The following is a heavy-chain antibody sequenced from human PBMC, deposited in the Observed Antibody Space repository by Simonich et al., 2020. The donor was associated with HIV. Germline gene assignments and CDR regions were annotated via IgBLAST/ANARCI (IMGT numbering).Heavy chain of an antibody. V-gene: IGHV4-34*01. Sequence: QVQLQQWGAGLLKPSETLSLTCAVYGGSFSGYYWSWIRQPPGKGLEWIGEINHSESTNSNPSLKSRVTISVDTSKNQFSLKLSSVTAADTAVYYCARRHPTTVTTPYFDYWGQGTLVTVSS. D-gene: IGHD4-17*01. CDR1: GGSFSGYY. J-gene: IGHJ4*02. CDR2: INHSEST. CDR3: ARRHPTTVTTPYFDY.